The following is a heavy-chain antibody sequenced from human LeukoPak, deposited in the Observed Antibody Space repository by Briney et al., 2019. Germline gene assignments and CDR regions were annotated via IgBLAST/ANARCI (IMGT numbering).Heavy chain of an antibody. J-gene: IGHJ4*02. CDR1: GFTFSSYA. CDR3: ARDPFITGTTWVDY. CDR2: ISYDGSNK. Sequence: PGGSLRLSCAASGFTFSSYAMSWVRQAPGKGLEWVAVISYDGSNKYYTDSVKGRFTISRDNSKNTLYLQMNSLRAEDTAVYYCARDPFITGTTWVDYWGQGTLVTVSS. D-gene: IGHD1-20*01. V-gene: IGHV3-30-3*01.